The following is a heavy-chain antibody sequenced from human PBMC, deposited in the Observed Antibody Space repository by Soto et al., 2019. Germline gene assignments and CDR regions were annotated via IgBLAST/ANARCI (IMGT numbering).Heavy chain of an antibody. CDR3: ARQRSSPHYYYYGMDV. V-gene: IGHV5-10-1*01. Sequence: GESLKISCKGSGYSFTSYWIGWVRQMPGKGLEWMGRIDPSDSYTNYSPSFQGHVTISADKSISTAYLQWSSLKASDTAMYYCARQRSSPHYYYYGMDVWGQGTTVTVSS. D-gene: IGHD6-13*01. J-gene: IGHJ6*02. CDR1: GYSFTSYW. CDR2: IDPSDSYT.